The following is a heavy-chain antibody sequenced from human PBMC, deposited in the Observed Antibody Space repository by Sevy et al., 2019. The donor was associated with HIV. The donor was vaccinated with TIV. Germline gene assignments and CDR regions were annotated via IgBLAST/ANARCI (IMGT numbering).Heavy chain of an antibody. Sequence: GGSLRLSCAASGFIFTNYGMHWVRQAPGKGLEWVAVISHDGSLKYYANSVRGRATISRDSSKNTVSLQMNSLRFEDTAVYYCAKGSRATHSAFDFWGQGTMVTVSS. CDR2: ISHDGSLK. V-gene: IGHV3-30*18. J-gene: IGHJ3*01. CDR1: GFIFTNYG. D-gene: IGHD1-26*01. CDR3: AKGSRATHSAFDF.